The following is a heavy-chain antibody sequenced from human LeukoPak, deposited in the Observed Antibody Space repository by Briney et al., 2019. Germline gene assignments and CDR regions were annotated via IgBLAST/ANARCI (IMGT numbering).Heavy chain of an antibody. J-gene: IGHJ4*02. V-gene: IGHV3-48*03. CDR3: ARGCGLHLSPASSYYDSRCRYFDD. CDR2: ISSTSTTI. CDR1: GFAFSSYE. Sequence: GGSLRLSCAASGFAFSSYEMNWVRQAPGKGLEWISYISSTSTTICYAGSVKGRFTTSRDNAKNSLYLQMNSLRAEDTAVYYCARGCGLHLSPASSYYDSRCRYFDDWGQGTLVTASS. D-gene: IGHD3-22*01.